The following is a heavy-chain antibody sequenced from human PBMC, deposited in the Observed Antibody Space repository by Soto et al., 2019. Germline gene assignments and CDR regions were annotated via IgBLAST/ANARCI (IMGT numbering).Heavy chain of an antibody. J-gene: IGHJ3*02. V-gene: IGHV3-15*01. CDR2: IKSKTDGGTT. D-gene: IGHD4-17*01. CDR3: TTLNDYVDYDAFDI. Sequence: EVQLVESGGGLVKPGGSLRLSCAASGFTFSNAWMSWVRQAPGKGLEWVGRIKSKTDGGTTDYAAPVKGRFTISRDDSKNTLYLQMNSLKTEDTAVYYCTTLNDYVDYDAFDIWGQGTMVTVSS. CDR1: GFTFSNAW.